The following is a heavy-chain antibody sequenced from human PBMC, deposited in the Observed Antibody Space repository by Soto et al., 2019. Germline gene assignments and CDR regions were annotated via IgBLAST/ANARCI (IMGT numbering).Heavy chain of an antibody. V-gene: IGHV3-74*01. CDR2: INSDGSST. CDR1: GFTFSSYW. J-gene: IGHJ5*01. CDR3: TRDTAPSGWFDY. D-gene: IGHD6-19*01. Sequence: PVGSLRLSCAASGFTFSSYWMHWVRRAPGKGLVWVSRINSDGSSTSYADSVRGRFTISRDNAKNTLYLQMNSLSGEDTAVYYCTRDTAPSGWFDYWGQGTLVTVS.